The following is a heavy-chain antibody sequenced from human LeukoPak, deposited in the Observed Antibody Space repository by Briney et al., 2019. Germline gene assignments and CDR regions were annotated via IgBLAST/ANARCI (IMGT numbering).Heavy chain of an antibody. CDR3: AKAGENSGNYFPFHH. Sequence: GGSLRLSCAASGFTFSNDGMSWVRQAPGKGLECVSSISGSGGTTYYADSVKGRFTISRDNSKNTLYLQMNSLRAEDTAIYYCAKAGENSGNYFPFHHWGQGTQVTVSS. V-gene: IGHV3-23*01. J-gene: IGHJ1*01. CDR2: ISGSGGTT. D-gene: IGHD1-26*01. CDR1: GFTFSNDG.